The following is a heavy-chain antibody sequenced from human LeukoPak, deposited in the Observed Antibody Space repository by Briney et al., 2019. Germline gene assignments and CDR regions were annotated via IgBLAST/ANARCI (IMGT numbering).Heavy chain of an antibody. Sequence: AGGSLLLSCAASGFTFSNYWMHGVRQAPGKGVEWVASISSRSYGYYADAVKGRFTISRDNARNSLYLQMNSLRAEDTALYYCARGGGDIPIDSWGQGTLVAVSS. CDR1: GFTFSNYW. CDR3: ARGGGDIPIDS. CDR2: ISSRSYG. V-gene: IGHV3-69-1*01. J-gene: IGHJ4*02. D-gene: IGHD2-21*02.